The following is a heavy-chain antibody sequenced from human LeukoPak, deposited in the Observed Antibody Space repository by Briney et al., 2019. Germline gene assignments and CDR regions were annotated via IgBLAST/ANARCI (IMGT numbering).Heavy chain of an antibody. CDR1: GFTFSSYS. D-gene: IGHD6-19*01. V-gene: IGHV3-21*01. Sequence: PGGSLRLSCAASGFTFSSYSMNRVRQAPGKGLEWVSSISSSSSYIYYADSVKGRFTISRDNAKNSLYLQMNSLRAEDMAVYYCARGTSSGWSYFDYWGQGTLVTVSS. J-gene: IGHJ4*02. CDR2: ISSSSSYI. CDR3: ARGTSSGWSYFDY.